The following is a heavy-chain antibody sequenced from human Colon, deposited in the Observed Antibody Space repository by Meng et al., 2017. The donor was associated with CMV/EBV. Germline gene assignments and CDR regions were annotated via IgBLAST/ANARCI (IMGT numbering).Heavy chain of an antibody. Sequence: YICSDCWVGWVRQTPGKGLGWMGMVYPGDSDTRISPSFQGQVNMSADKSISTAYVWWTSLKASDTAMYFCATGAGAYCSSTSCFFDHWGQGTLVTVSS. CDR1: YICSDCW. CDR2: VYPGDSDT. J-gene: IGHJ4*02. V-gene: IGHV5-51*01. D-gene: IGHD2-2*01. CDR3: ATGAGAYCSSTSCFFDH.